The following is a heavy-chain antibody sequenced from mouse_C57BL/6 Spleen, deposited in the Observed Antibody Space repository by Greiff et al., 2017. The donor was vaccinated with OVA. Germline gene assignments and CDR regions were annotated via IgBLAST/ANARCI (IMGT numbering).Heavy chain of an antibody. CDR3: ARKKGNYGGAMDY. V-gene: IGHV5-17*01. D-gene: IGHD2-1*01. J-gene: IGHJ4*01. CDR1: GFTFSDYG. CDR2: ISSGSSTI. Sequence: VQLKESGGGLVKPGGSLKLSCAASGFTFSDYGMHWVRQAPEKGLEWVAYISSGSSTIYYADTVKGRFTISRDNAKNTLFLQMTSLRSEDTAMYYCARKKGNYGGAMDYWGQGTSVTVSS.